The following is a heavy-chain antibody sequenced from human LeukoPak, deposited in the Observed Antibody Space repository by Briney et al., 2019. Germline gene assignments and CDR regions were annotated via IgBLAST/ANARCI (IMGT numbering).Heavy chain of an antibody. V-gene: IGHV4-34*01. CDR1: GGSFSGYY. J-gene: IGHJ4*02. CDR3: ASGARAGFDY. Sequence: KPSETLSLTCAVYGGSFSGYYWSWIRQPPGKGLEWIGEINHSGSTNYNPSLKSRVTISVDTSKNQFSLKLSSVTAADTAVYSCASGARAGFDYWGQGTLVTVSS. CDR2: INHSGST. D-gene: IGHD2-15*01.